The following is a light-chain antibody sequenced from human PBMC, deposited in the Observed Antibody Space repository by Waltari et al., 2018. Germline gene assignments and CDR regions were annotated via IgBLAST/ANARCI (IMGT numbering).Light chain of an antibody. CDR1: QSVLYSSNNKNY. J-gene: IGKJ4*01. Sequence: DIVMTQSPDSLAVSLGERATINCKSSQSVLYSSNNKNYLAWYQHKPGQPPKLLIYWASTRESGVPDRFSGSGSGTDFTLTISSLQTEDVAVYYCQQYDRTPLTFDGGTKVEIK. V-gene: IGKV4-1*01. CDR3: QQYDRTPLT. CDR2: WAS.